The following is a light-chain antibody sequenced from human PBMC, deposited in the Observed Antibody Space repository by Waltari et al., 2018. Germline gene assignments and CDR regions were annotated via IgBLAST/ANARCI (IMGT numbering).Light chain of an antibody. CDR3: GTWDSSLSGYV. V-gene: IGLV1-51*01. CDR1: NSNIGNNY. J-gene: IGLJ1*01. Sequence: QSVLTQPPSVSAAPGQKVTISCSGSNSNIGNNYVSWYQQLPGTAPKLFIYDNNKRPSEIPGRVSGAVSGTSATLGITGLQTGDEADYYCGTWDSSLSGYVFGTGTKVTVL. CDR2: DNN.